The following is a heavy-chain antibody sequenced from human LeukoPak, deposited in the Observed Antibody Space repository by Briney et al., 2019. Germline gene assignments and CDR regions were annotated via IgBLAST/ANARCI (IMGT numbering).Heavy chain of an antibody. J-gene: IGHJ4*02. CDR3: AKYSSGWPRGDYFDY. D-gene: IGHD6-19*01. CDR2: ISGSGGST. Sequence: GGSLRLSCAASGFTFSSYAMSWVRQAPGKGLEWVSAISGSGGSTYYADSVKGRFTISRDNSKNTLYLQMNSPRAEDTAVYYCAKYSSGWPRGDYFDYWGQGTLVTVSS. CDR1: GFTFSSYA. V-gene: IGHV3-23*01.